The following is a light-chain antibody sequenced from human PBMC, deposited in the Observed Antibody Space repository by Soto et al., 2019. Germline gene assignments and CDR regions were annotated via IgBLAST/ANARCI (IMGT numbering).Light chain of an antibody. CDR1: SSDFGGYNV. Sequence: QSVLTQPASVSGSPGQSITISCSGTSSDFGGYNVVSWYQQHPGKAPKLIIYEGTKRPSGVSHRFAGSKSGNAASLTISGLQTEDEADYYCCWYADTSTSWVVSGGGTTVTVL. J-gene: IGLJ3*02. CDR3: CWYADTSTSWVV. CDR2: EGT. V-gene: IGLV2-23*01.